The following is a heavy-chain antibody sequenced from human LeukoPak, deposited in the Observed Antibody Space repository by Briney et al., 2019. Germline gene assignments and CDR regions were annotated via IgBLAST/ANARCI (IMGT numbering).Heavy chain of an antibody. V-gene: IGHV3-64*01. CDR3: ARDGIAAAGQYYCYGMDV. CDR1: GFTFSSYA. D-gene: IGHD6-13*01. CDR2: ISSNGGST. J-gene: IGHJ6*02. Sequence: GGSLRLSCAASGFTFSSYAMHWVRQAPGKGLGYVSAISSNGGSTYYANSVKGRFTISRDNSKNTLYLQMGSLRAEDMAVYYCARDGIAAAGQYYCYGMDVWGQGTTVTVSS.